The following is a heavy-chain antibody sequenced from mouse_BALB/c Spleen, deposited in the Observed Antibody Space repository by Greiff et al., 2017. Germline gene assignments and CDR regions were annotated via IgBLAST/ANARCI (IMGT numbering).Heavy chain of an antibody. V-gene: IGHV3-2*02. J-gene: IGHJ4*01. Sequence: DVKLVESGPGLVKPSQSLSLTCTVTGYSITSDYAWNWIRQFPGNKLEWMGYISYSGSTSYNPSLKSRISITRDTSKNQFFLQLNSVTTEDTATYYCAAYYRYDDRMDYWGQGTSVTVSS. D-gene: IGHD2-14*01. CDR3: AAYYRYDDRMDY. CDR2: ISYSGST. CDR1: GYSITSDYA.